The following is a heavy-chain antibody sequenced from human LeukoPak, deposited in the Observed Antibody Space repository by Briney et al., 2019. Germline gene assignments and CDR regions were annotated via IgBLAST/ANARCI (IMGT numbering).Heavy chain of an antibody. Sequence: GGSLRLSCAASGFTFSNAWMTWVRQAPGKGLEWVGRIKSRNDGATADYAVPVKGRFTISRDDSKNTLYLQMNSLKTEDTAVYYCTTDPGIAVAGLTGHWGPGTLVTVSS. J-gene: IGHJ4*02. CDR1: GFTFSNAW. D-gene: IGHD6-19*01. V-gene: IGHV3-15*01. CDR3: TTDPGIAVAGLTGH. CDR2: IKSRNDGATA.